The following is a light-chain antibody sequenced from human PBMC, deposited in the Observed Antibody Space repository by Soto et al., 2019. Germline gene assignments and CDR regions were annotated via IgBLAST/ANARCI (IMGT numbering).Light chain of an antibody. J-gene: IGKJ4*01. CDR3: QQRFTSPVT. Sequence: DTVLTQSPSTLSLSPGDSATLSCRASQSVSRCFAWYQQKPGQAPRLLFYRVSNRATGVPPRFSARGSGTEFTLSIRSLQPEDFAAYYCQQRFTSPVTFGDGTKVEIK. CDR1: QSVSRC. CDR2: RVS. V-gene: IGKV3-11*01.